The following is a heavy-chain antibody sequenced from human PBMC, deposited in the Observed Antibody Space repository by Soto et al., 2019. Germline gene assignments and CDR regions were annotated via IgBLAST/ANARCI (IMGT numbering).Heavy chain of an antibody. CDR1: GFTFSSYG. Sequence: ESGGGVVQPGRSLRLSCAASGFTFSSYGMHWVRQAPGKGLEWVAVIWYDGSNKYYADSVKGRFTISRDNSKNTLYLQMNSLRAEDTAVYYCARDQHDYGDYVIDYWGQGTLVTVSS. V-gene: IGHV3-33*01. CDR2: IWYDGSNK. D-gene: IGHD4-17*01. CDR3: ARDQHDYGDYVIDY. J-gene: IGHJ4*02.